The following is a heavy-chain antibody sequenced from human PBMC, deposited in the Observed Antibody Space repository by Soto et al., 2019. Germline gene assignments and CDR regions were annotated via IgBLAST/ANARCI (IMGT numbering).Heavy chain of an antibody. CDR1: GYSFTSYW. CDR2: IDPSDSYT. Sequence: GESLKISXKGSGYSFTSYWISWVRQMPGKGLEWMGRIDPSDSYTNYSPSFQGHVTISADKSISTAYLQWSSLKASDTAMYYCARRAVTTLYYYYGMDVWGQGTTVTVSS. D-gene: IGHD4-4*01. CDR3: ARRAVTTLYYYYGMDV. J-gene: IGHJ6*02. V-gene: IGHV5-10-1*01.